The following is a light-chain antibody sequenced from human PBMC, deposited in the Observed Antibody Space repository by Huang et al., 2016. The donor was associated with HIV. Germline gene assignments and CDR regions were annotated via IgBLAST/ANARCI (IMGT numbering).Light chain of an antibody. V-gene: IGKV1-39*01. Sequence: DIQMTQSPSSLSASVGDRVTITCRASQSITTDLNWYQQRPGKAPNLLIDGASNLQTGVPSRLSGSGSGTDFTLTISNLQPEDFAAYFCQQTSSSPRTFGQGTKV. CDR1: QSITTD. J-gene: IGKJ1*01. CDR2: GAS. CDR3: QQTSSSPRT.